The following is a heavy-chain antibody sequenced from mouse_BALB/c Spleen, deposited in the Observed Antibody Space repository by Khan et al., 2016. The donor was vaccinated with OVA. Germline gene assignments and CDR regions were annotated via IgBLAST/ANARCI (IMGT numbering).Heavy chain of an antibody. CDR2: ILPGSGST. CDR1: GYKFSNYW. Sequence: QVQLQQSGTELMKPGASVKISCKASGYKFSNYWIEWVKQRPGHGLEWIGEILPGSGSTKYNDKFKGKATFTADTSSNTAYMQLNSLTSEDSAVYYCARSYYDDCAQGTLVTVSA. V-gene: IGHV1-9*01. D-gene: IGHD2-4*01. J-gene: IGHJ3*01. CDR3: ARSYYDD.